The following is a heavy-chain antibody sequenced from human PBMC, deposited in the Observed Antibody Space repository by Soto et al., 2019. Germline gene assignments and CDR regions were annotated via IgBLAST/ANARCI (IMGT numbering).Heavy chain of an antibody. J-gene: IGHJ4*02. CDR1: GGSISNYY. Sequence: SETLSLTCSVFGGSISNYYWSWIRQPPGKGLEWIGFIYYTGSTNYIPSLKSRLTMSLHTSRNQFSLNLSSVTAADTAVYYCARAGYSYETGYYFDSWGQGTLVTV. CDR3: ARAGYSYETGYYFDS. D-gene: IGHD5-18*01. V-gene: IGHV4-59*01. CDR2: IYYTGST.